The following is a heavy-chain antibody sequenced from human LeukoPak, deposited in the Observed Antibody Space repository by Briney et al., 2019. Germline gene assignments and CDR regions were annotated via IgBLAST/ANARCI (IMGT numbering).Heavy chain of an antibody. CDR1: GGSISSGGYS. Sequence: NASQTLSLTCAVSGGSISSGGYSWSWIRQPPGKGLEWIGYIYHSGSTNYNPSLKSRVTISVDTSKNQFSLKLSSVTAADTAVYYCARGREWEPKVFDYWGQGTLITVSS. CDR2: IYHSGST. CDR3: ARGREWEPKVFDY. D-gene: IGHD1-26*01. J-gene: IGHJ4*02. V-gene: IGHV4-30-2*01.